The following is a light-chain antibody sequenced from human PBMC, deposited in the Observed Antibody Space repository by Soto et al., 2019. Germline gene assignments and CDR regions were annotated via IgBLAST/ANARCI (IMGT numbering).Light chain of an antibody. V-gene: IGKV3-11*01. Sequence: ELVLTQSQATLSPPPGERATLSCRASQSVSSYLAWYKQNPGQAPRLLIYNASNRATGIPARFSGSGTGTDLTLTISRLEPEDFALYYCQQCSGWPRTFGQGT. CDR3: QQCSGWPRT. CDR1: QSVSSY. CDR2: NAS. J-gene: IGKJ1*01.